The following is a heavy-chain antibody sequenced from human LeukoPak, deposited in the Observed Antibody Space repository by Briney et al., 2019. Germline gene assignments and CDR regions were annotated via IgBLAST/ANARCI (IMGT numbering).Heavy chain of an antibody. V-gene: IGHV3-30-3*01. CDR2: ISYDGSNK. J-gene: IGHJ4*02. D-gene: IGHD1-26*01. Sequence: GRSLRLSCAASGFTFSSYAMHWVRQAPGKGLEWVAVISYDGSNKYYADSVKGRFTISRDNSKNTLYLQMNSLRAEDTAVYYCARGKVGSGSYALDYWGQGTLVTVSS. CDR1: GFTFSSYA. CDR3: ARGKVGSGSYALDY.